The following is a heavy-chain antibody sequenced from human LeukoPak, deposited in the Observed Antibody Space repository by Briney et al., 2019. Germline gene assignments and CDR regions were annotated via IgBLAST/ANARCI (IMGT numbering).Heavy chain of an antibody. D-gene: IGHD6-19*01. J-gene: IGHJ4*02. Sequence: PGGSLRLSCAASGNYWMHWVRQAPGKGLVWVSHINSDGSWTSYADSVKGRFTISRDNARNSLSLQMNSLRDEDTAVYFCAGGTGWLIDHWGQGTLVAVSS. CDR1: GNYW. CDR2: INSDGSWT. CDR3: AGGTGWLIDH. V-gene: IGHV3-74*01.